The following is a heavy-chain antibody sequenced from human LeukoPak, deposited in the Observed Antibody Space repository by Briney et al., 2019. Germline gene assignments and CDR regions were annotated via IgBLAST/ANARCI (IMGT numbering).Heavy chain of an antibody. CDR3: ARQGARIVVVPEYYYYYGMDV. CDR2: IYYSGST. D-gene: IGHD2-2*01. Sequence: SETLSLTCTVSGVSISSSSYYWGWVRQPPGKGLEWIGSIYYSGSTYYNPSLKSRVTISVDTSKNQFSLKLSSVTAADTAVHYCARQGARIVVVPEYYYYYGMDVWGQGTTVTVSS. CDR1: GVSISSSSYY. V-gene: IGHV4-39*01. J-gene: IGHJ6*02.